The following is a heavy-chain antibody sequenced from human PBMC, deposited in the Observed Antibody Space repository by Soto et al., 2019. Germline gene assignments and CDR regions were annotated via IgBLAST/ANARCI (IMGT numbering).Heavy chain of an antibody. D-gene: IGHD4-17*01. V-gene: IGHV1-46*01. J-gene: IGHJ5*02. Sequence: GASVKVSCKASGYTFTSYYMHWVRQAPGQGLEWMGIINPSGGSTSYAQKFQGRVTMTRDTSTSTVYMELSSLRSEDTAVYYCARGSSTVTIGGWFDPWGQGTLVTVSS. CDR1: GYTFTSYY. CDR2: INPSGGST. CDR3: ARGSSTVTIGGWFDP.